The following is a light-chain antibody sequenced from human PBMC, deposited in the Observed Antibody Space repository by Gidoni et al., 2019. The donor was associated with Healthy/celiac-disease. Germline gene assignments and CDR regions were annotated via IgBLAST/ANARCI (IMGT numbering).Light chain of an antibody. CDR1: QSVLYSSNNKNY. CDR3: QQYYSTPQT. Sequence: DIVMTQYPDSLAVSLGERATINCKSSQSVLYSSNNKNYLAWYQQKPGQPPKLLIYWASTRESGVPDRFRGSGSGTDFTLTISSLQAEDVAVYYCQQYYSTPQTFGQGTKVEIK. V-gene: IGKV4-1*01. CDR2: WAS. J-gene: IGKJ1*01.